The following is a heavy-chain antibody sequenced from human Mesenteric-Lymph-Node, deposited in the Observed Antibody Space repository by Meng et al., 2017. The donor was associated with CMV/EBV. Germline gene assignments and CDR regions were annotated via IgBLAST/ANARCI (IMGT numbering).Heavy chain of an antibody. Sequence: GESLKISCAASGFTFSNAWMSWVRQAPGKGLEWVAVIWYDGSNKYYADSVKGRFTISRDNSKNTLYLQMNSLRAEDTAVYYCAKDKITMVRGVYGMDVWGQGTTVTVSS. CDR2: IWYDGSNK. J-gene: IGHJ6*02. D-gene: IGHD3-10*01. V-gene: IGHV3-33*06. CDR1: GFTFSNAW. CDR3: AKDKITMVRGVYGMDV.